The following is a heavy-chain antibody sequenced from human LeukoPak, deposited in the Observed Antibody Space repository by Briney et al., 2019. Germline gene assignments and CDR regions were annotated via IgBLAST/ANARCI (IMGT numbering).Heavy chain of an antibody. Sequence: GGSLRLSCAASGFTFSSYAMSWVRQGPGKGLEWVAATSSSDPGTYHADSVRGRFTISRDNSKNTLYLQMNRLRVEDAAVYYCARAPVTSCRGAFCYPFDYWGQGTLVTVSS. J-gene: IGHJ4*02. CDR1: GFTFSSYA. CDR2: TSSSDPGT. CDR3: ARAPVTSCRGAFCYPFDY. D-gene: IGHD2-15*01. V-gene: IGHV3-23*01.